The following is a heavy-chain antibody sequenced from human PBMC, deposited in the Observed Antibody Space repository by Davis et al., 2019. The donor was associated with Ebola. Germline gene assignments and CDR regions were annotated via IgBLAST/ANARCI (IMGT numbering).Heavy chain of an antibody. CDR1: GGSIRSSSW. V-gene: IGHV4-4*02. CDR3: AYSRAQLEPLN. D-gene: IGHD6-6*01. Sequence: SETLSLTCVVSGGSIRSSSWWSWVRQAPGKGLEWIGESFHSGSTNYNPSLKSRVTISVDKSNNQFSLNLSSLTAADTALYYCAYSRAQLEPLNWGQGTLVTVSS. CDR2: SFHSGST. J-gene: IGHJ4*02.